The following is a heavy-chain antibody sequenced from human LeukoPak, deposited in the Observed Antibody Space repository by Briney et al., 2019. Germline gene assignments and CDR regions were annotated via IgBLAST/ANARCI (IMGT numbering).Heavy chain of an antibody. CDR2: IRYDGSNK. CDR3: AKFAPDIVVAPAAIPRDDY. V-gene: IGHV3-30*02. CDR1: GFTFSSYG. Sequence: GGSLRLSCAASGFTFSSYGMHWVRQAPGKGLEWVAFIRYDGSNKYYADSVKGRFTISRDNSKNTLYLQMNSLRAEDTAVYYCAKFAPDIVVAPAAIPRDDYWGQGTLVTVSS. D-gene: IGHD2-2*01. J-gene: IGHJ4*02.